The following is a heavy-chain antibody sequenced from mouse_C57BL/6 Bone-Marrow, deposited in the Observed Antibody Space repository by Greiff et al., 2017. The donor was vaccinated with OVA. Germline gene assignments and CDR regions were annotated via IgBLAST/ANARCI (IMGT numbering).Heavy chain of an antibody. CDR3: ARYENTVVAKKAMDY. D-gene: IGHD1-1*01. Sequence: EVHLVESGGGLVQPGGSLRLSCAASGFTFTDYYMSCVRQPQGKALEWLGFIRNQANGYTTEYSASVKGRFTISRDNAKSIRYLQMNALRADDSATNYCARYENTVVAKKAMDYWGQGTSV. CDR2: IRNQANGYTT. CDR1: GFTFTDYY. V-gene: IGHV7-3*01. J-gene: IGHJ4*01.